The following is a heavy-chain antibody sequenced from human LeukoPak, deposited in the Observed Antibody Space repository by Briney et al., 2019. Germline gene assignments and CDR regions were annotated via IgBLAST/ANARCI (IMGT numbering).Heavy chain of an antibody. J-gene: IGHJ6*02. CDR1: GDSFTTYY. D-gene: IGHD2-21*02. CDR2: IHYSGST. V-gene: IGHV4-59*01. CDR3: ARDCGGDCYSRKAYYYYGMDV. Sequence: SETLSLTCSVSGDSFTTYYWSWIRQPPGKGLEWIGYIHYSGSTNYNPSLMSRVTISVDTSKNQFSLKLSSVTAADTAVYFCARDCGGDCYSRKAYYYYGMDVWGQGTTVTVSS.